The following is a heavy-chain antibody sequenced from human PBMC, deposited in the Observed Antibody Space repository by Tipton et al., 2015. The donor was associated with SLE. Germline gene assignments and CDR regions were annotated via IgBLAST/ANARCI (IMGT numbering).Heavy chain of an antibody. CDR1: GGSISSYY. Sequence: TLSLTCTVSGGSISSYYWSWIRQPPGKGLEWIGYIYYSGSTNYNPSLKSRVTISVDTSKNQFSLKLSSVTAADTAVYYCARQSGTVPLWDYWGQGTLVTVSS. CDR3: ARQSGTVPLWDY. D-gene: IGHD4-17*01. V-gene: IGHV4-59*08. CDR2: IYYSGST. J-gene: IGHJ4*02.